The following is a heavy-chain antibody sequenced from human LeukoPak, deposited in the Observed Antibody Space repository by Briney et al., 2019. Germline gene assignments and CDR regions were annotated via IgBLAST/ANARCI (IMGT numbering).Heavy chain of an antibody. CDR3: ARVPTYFDRVWGISETQEFDY. CDR2: MNPNSGNR. J-gene: IGHJ4*02. D-gene: IGHD3-16*01. Sequence: GASVKVSCKASGGTFSSYAINWVRQATGQALEWVGWMNPNSGNRGYAESFQGRVTMTMNTSVNTAYMELITLTSEDTAVYYCARVPTYFDRVWGISETQEFDYWGQGTLVTVSS. CDR1: GGTFSSYA. V-gene: IGHV1-8*02.